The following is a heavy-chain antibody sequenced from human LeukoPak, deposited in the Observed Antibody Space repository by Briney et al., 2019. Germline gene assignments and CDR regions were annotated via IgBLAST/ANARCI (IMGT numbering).Heavy chain of an antibody. CDR3: AALASHRPLDH. V-gene: IGHV4-59*03. Sequence: SETLSLTCTVSGGSISNYYWNWIRQPPGKGLEWIGYIYYSGSTNYNPSLKSRVTFSLDTSKNQFSLRLTSVTAADTAIYYCAALASHRPLDHWGQGTLVTVSS. CDR2: IYYSGST. J-gene: IGHJ5*02. D-gene: IGHD1-1*01. CDR1: GGSISNYY.